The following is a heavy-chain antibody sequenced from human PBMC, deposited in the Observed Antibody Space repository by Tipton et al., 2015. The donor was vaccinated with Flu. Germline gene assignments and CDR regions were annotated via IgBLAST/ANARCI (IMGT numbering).Heavy chain of an antibody. D-gene: IGHD3-16*01. J-gene: IGHJ4*02. CDR3: ARERLGECNSAGYPDS. CDR2: IYSTGMT. V-gene: IGHV4-61*02. CDR1: GGYVSSGSYY. Sequence: TLSLTCSVSGGYVSSGSYYWSWIRQPAGKALEWIGRIYSTGMTKYNPSLKSQVTISLDTSKNQFSLRLNSVTAADTAVYFCARERLGECNSAGYPDSWGQGTLVTVSP.